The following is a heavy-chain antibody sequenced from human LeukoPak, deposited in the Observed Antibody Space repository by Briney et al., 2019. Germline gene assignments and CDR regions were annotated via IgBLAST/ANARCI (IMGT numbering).Heavy chain of an antibody. V-gene: IGHV3-48*03. J-gene: IGHJ4*02. CDR3: ARVGVRGVSTLDY. D-gene: IGHD3-10*01. CDR1: GFTFSSYE. CDR2: ISSSGSTI. Sequence: GGSLRLSCAASGFTFSSYEMNWVRQAPGKGLEWVSHISSSGSTIYDADSVKGRFTISGDNAKNSLYLQMNSLRAEDTAVYYCARVGVRGVSTLDYWGQGILVTVSS.